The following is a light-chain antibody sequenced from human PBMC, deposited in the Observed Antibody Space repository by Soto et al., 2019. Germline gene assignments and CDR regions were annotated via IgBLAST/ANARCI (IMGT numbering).Light chain of an antibody. J-gene: IGKJ4*01. CDR1: QSVSSL. CDR3: QQYNNWLAP. V-gene: IGKV3-15*01. CDR2: GAS. Sequence: IVLTQSPATLSVSPGERATLSCRASQSVSSLLAWYQQKPGQAPRLLIYGASTRATGIPARFSGSGSGTEFTLTISSLQSEDFAVYYCQQYNNWLAPFGGGTKVDIK.